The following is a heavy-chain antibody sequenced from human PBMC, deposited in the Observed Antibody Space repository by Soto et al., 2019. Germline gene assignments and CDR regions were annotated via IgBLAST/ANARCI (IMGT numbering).Heavy chain of an antibody. V-gene: IGHV3-15*07. CDR2: IKSKTDGGTT. Sequence: GGSLRLSCAASGLTFDDYATHWVRQAPGKGLEWVGRIKSKTDGGTTDYAAPVKGRFTISRDNAKNSLYLQMNSLRAEDTAVYYCARDSRGGSGSYYLYYYYMDVWGKGTTVTVSS. D-gene: IGHD3-10*01. CDR1: GLTFDDYA. CDR3: ARDSRGGSGSYYLYYYYMDV. J-gene: IGHJ6*03.